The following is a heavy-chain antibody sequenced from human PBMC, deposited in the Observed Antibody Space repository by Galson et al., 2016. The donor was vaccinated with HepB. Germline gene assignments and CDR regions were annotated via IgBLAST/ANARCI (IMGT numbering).Heavy chain of an antibody. V-gene: IGHV3-48*01. D-gene: IGHD3-10*01. CDR2: ISSSSHHT. CDR1: GFTFSGYT. Sequence: SLRLSCAASGFTFSGYTMNWVRQAPGKGLEWLSYISSSSHHTDYADSAKGRFTISRDNAKNSLHLQMNNLRVEDTAVYYCARAVPDIYASGSYPDYWGQGTLVTVSS. CDR3: ARAVPDIYASGSYPDY. J-gene: IGHJ4*02.